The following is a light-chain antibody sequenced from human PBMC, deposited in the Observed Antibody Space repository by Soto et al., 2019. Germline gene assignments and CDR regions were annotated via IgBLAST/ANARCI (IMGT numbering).Light chain of an antibody. V-gene: IGKV3-11*01. Sequence: EIVLTQSPAILSMSPGERATLSCRASQSVSSYFAWYQQKPGQAPRLLIYDASNRATGVRARFSGSGSGTDFTLTISSLEPEDFAVYYCQQRRYWPVTFGQGTKVDIK. CDR3: QQRRYWPVT. J-gene: IGKJ1*01. CDR1: QSVSSY. CDR2: DAS.